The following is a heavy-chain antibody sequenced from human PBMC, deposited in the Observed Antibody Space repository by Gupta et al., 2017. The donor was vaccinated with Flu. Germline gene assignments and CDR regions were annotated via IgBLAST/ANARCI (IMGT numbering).Heavy chain of an antibody. J-gene: IGHJ4*02. CDR2: ISGSGVST. CDR3: ATRHYSSGSIIGGDY. D-gene: IGHD3-22*01. Sequence: YAMSWVRQAPGKGLEWVSAISGSGVSTYYADSVKGRFTISRDNSKNMLYLQMNSLRAEDTAVYYCATRHYSSGSIIGGDYWGQGTLVTVSS. CDR1: YA. V-gene: IGHV3-23*01.